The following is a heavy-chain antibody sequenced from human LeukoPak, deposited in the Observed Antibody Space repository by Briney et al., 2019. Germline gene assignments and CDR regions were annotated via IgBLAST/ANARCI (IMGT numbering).Heavy chain of an antibody. J-gene: IGHJ5*02. CDR2: IIPILGIA. CDR3: ARIDYYDSSDNWFDP. CDR1: GGTFSSYA. V-gene: IGHV1-69*04. Sequence: GASVKVSCKASGGTFSSYAISWVRQAPGQGLEWMGRIIPILGIANYAQKFQGRVTITADKSTSTAYMELSSLRSEDTAVYYCARIDYYDSSDNWFDPRGQGTLVTVSS. D-gene: IGHD3-22*01.